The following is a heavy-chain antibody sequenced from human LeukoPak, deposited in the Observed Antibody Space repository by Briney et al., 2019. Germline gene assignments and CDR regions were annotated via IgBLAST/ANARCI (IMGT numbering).Heavy chain of an antibody. V-gene: IGHV6-1*01. CDR2: TYYRSKWYN. CDR3: ARDPGYSSGWFPNDAFDI. CDR1: GDSVSSNSAA. J-gene: IGHJ3*02. D-gene: IGHD6-19*01. Sequence: SQTLSLTCATSGDSVSSNSAAWNWIRQSPSRGLEWLGRTYYRSKWYNDYAVSVKSRITINPDTSKNQFSLQLNSVTPEDTAVYYCARDPGYSSGWFPNDAFDIWGQGTMVTVSS.